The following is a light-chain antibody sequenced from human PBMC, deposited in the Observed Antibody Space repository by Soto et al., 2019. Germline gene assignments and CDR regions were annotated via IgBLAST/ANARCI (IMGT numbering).Light chain of an antibody. CDR3: QKYNSAPIT. J-gene: IGKJ5*01. CDR2: YAA. V-gene: IGKV1-27*01. CDR1: QDISHY. Sequence: DIQMPPSLSSLPESVGARVSFTCRASQDISHYLAWYQQRPGKVPKLLIYYAANLQSGVPSRFSGSGSGTDFTLTISSLQPEDVATYYCQKYNSAPITFGQGTRLEI.